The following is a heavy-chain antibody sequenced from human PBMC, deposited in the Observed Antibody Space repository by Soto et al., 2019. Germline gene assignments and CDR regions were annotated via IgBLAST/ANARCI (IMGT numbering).Heavy chain of an antibody. CDR1: GQYIKSNFW. Sequence: SETLSLTCLVSGQYIKSNFWWAWVRQPPGKDLEWIGDIYHSGSTNYNPSLKSRVTISVDRSKNEFSLKLSSVTAADTAVYYCASFKVNDRELDYWGQGTLVTVSS. J-gene: IGHJ4*02. D-gene: IGHD1-1*01. CDR2: IYHSGST. CDR3: ASFKVNDRELDY. V-gene: IGHV4-4*02.